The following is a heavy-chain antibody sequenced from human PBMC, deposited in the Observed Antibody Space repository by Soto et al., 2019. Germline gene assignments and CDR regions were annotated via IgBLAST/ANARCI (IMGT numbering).Heavy chain of an antibody. D-gene: IGHD3-3*01. V-gene: IGHV3-23*01. Sequence: GGSLRLSCAASGFTFSSYAMSWVRQAPGKGLEWVSAISGSGGSTYYADSVKGRFTISRDNSKNTLYLQMNSLRAEDTAVYYCAKLKKGGVVIPPAFYWGQGTLVTVSS. CDR1: GFTFSSYA. J-gene: IGHJ4*02. CDR3: AKLKKGGVVIPPAFY. CDR2: ISGSGGST.